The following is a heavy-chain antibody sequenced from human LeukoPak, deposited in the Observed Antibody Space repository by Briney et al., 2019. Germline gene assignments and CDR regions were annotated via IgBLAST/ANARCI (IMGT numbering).Heavy chain of an antibody. CDR3: ARDGTAAGLYFDL. J-gene: IGHJ4*02. CDR1: GFTFSDYW. D-gene: IGHD6-13*01. CDR2: IRQDGGEK. Sequence: GGSLRLYCAVSGFTFSDYWMNWVRQAPGKGLEWVASIRQDGGEKSYVDSVKGRLTISRDNTKHSLYLQMSSLRAEDTGVYYCARDGTAAGLYFDLWGQGTLVTVSS. V-gene: IGHV3-7*01.